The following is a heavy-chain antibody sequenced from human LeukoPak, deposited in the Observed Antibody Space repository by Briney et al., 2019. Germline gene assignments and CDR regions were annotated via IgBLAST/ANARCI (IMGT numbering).Heavy chain of an antibody. D-gene: IGHD3-10*01. V-gene: IGHV2-70*04. CDR3: ARTSVIWFGELEFDY. J-gene: IGHJ4*02. CDR1: GFSLSTSGMR. CDR2: IDWDDDK. Sequence: SGPTLVNPTQTLTLTCTFSGFSLSTSGMRVSWIRQPPGKALEWLSLIDWDDDKFYSTSLKTRLTISKDTSKNQVVLTMTNMDPVDTATYYCARTSVIWFGELEFDYWGQGTLVTVSS.